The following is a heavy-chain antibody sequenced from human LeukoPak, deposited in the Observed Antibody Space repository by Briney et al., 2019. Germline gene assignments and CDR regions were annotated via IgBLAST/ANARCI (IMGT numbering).Heavy chain of an antibody. CDR1: GFAFDEHG. CDR2: INWSGGST. Sequence: PGGSLRLSCTASGFAFDEHGMSWVRQVPGEGLEWVSGINWSGGSTGYADPLRGRFTISRDNAKNSLYLQMDSLRAEDTALYYCAGAPITSPFYFDYWGQGTLVTVSS. V-gene: IGHV3-20*04. CDR3: AGAPITSPFYFDY. J-gene: IGHJ4*02. D-gene: IGHD2-2*01.